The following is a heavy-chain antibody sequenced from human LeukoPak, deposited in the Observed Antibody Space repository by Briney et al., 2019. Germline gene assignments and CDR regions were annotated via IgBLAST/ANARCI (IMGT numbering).Heavy chain of an antibody. CDR3: ARGYSGSYGRFDY. CDR1: GGSISSYY. Sequence: PSDTLSLTCTVSGGSISSYYWSWIRQPRGKGLEWIGYIYYSGSTSYNPSLKSRVTISVDTSKNQFSLKLSSVTAADTAVYYCARGYSGSYGRFDYWGQGTLVTVSS. D-gene: IGHD1-26*01. CDR2: IYYSGST. V-gene: IGHV4-59*01. J-gene: IGHJ4*02.